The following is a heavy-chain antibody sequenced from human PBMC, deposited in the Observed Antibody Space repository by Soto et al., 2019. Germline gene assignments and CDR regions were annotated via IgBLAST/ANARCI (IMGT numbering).Heavy chain of an antibody. CDR1: GYTFTSYA. CDR3: ARASYYCSSTSCYTSNWFDP. V-gene: IGHV1-3*01. CDR2: INAGNGNT. J-gene: IGHJ5*02. D-gene: IGHD2-2*02. Sequence: ASVKVSCKASGYTFTSYAMHLVRQAPRQRLEGMGWINAGNGNTKYSQKFQGRVTITRDTSASTAYMELSSLRSEDTAVYYCARASYYCSSTSCYTSNWFDPWGQGTLVTVSS.